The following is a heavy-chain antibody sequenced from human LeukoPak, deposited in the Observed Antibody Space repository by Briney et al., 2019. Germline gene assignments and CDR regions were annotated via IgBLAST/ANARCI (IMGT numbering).Heavy chain of an antibody. J-gene: IGHJ6*04. Sequence: GGSLRLSCAASGFTFSSYSMNWVRQVPGKGLEWVSYISSSGSTIYYADSVKGRFTISRDNAKNSLYLQMNSLRAEDTAVYYCAELGITMIGGVWGKGTTVTISS. CDR2: ISSSGSTI. V-gene: IGHV3-48*04. CDR1: GFTFSSYS. D-gene: IGHD3-10*02. CDR3: AELGITMIGGV.